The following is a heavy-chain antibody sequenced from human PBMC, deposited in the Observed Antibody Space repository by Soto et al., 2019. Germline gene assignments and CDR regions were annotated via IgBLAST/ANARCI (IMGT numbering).Heavy chain of an antibody. D-gene: IGHD2-15*01. Sequence: PGGSLRLSCAGSGFIFRSYWMTWVRQAPGKGLEWVANIKQGGSEKHYVDSVKGRFTISRDDAKNSVYLQIDNLRAEDTALYYWAGGERGSGGFDYGGQGTQVTVSS. CDR3: AGGERGSGGFDY. J-gene: IGHJ4*02. CDR1: GFIFRSYW. CDR2: IKQGGSEK. V-gene: IGHV3-7*04.